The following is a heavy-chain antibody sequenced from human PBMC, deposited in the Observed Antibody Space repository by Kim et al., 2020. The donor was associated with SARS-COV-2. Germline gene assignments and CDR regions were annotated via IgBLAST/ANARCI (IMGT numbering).Heavy chain of an antibody. CDR2: IIPILGIA. V-gene: IGHV1-69*04. Sequence: SVKVSCKASGGTFSSYAISWVRQAPGQGLEWMGRIIPILGIANYAQKFQGRVTITADKSTSTAYMELSSLRSEDTAVYYCARDSPDYDFWSGYLNWGQGTLVTVSS. CDR3: ARDSPDYDFWSGYLN. D-gene: IGHD3-3*01. J-gene: IGHJ4*02. CDR1: GGTFSSYA.